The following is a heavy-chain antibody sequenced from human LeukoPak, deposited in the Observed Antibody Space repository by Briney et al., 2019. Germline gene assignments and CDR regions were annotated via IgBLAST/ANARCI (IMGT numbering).Heavy chain of an antibody. CDR3: TRGVGTSGSADYYMDV. J-gene: IGHJ6*03. Sequence: SQTLSLTCAISGDSVSSNSAAWNWIRQSPSRGLEWLGRTYYRSKWYNDYAASVKRRITINPDTSKNQFSMQLNSVTPEDRAVYYCTRGVGTSGSADYYMDVWGKGTTVSVS. CDR2: TYYRSKWYN. D-gene: IGHD1-26*01. V-gene: IGHV6-1*01. CDR1: GDSVSSNSAA.